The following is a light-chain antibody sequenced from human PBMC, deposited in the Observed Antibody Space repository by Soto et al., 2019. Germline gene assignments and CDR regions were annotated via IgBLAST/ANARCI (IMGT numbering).Light chain of an antibody. CDR1: QSVRNN. CDR3: QQYNNWPSIT. J-gene: IGKJ5*01. Sequence: EIVMTQSPATLSVSPGERATLSCRASQSVRNNLAWYQQKPGQAPRLLIYGASTMATGIPARLSGSGSGTEFTLTISSLQSEDFAVYYCQQYNNWPSITFGQGTRLEIK. CDR2: GAS. V-gene: IGKV3-15*01.